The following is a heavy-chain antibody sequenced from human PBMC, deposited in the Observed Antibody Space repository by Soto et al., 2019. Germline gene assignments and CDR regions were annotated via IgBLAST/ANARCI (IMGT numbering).Heavy chain of an antibody. CDR3: ARHTSHYSKMCYFDY. CDR2: IYYSGST. V-gene: IGHV4-59*08. Sequence: PSETLSLTCTVSGGSISSYYWSWIRQPPGKGLEWIGYIYYSGSTNYNPSLKSRVTISVDTSKNQFSLKLSSVTAADTAVYYCARHTSHYSKMCYFDYWGQGTLVTVSS. J-gene: IGHJ4*02. D-gene: IGHD6-13*01. CDR1: GGSISSYY.